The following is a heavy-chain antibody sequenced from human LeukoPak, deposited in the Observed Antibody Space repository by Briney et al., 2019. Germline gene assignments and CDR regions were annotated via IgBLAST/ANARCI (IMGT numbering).Heavy chain of an antibody. Sequence: ASVKVSCKASGYTFTSYAMHWVRQAPGQRLEWMGWINAGNGNTKYSQKFQGRVTITRDTSASTAYMELSSLRSEDTAVYYCARDSGDSGSYGSDFDYWGQETLVTVSS. CDR2: INAGNGNT. CDR1: GYTFTSYA. D-gene: IGHD1-26*01. CDR3: ARDSGDSGSYGSDFDY. V-gene: IGHV1-3*01. J-gene: IGHJ4*02.